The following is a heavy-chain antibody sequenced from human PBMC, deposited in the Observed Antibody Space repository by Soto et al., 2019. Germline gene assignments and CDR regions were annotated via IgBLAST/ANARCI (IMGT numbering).Heavy chain of an antibody. Sequence: SLRLSCAASGFTFSSYAMSWVRQAPGKGLEWVSAISGSGGSTYYADSVKGRFTISRDNSKNMLYLQMNSLRAEDTAVYYCAKDRSYCGGDCYPDAFDIWGQGTMVTVSS. D-gene: IGHD2-21*01. CDR2: ISGSGGST. J-gene: IGHJ3*02. CDR3: AKDRSYCGGDCYPDAFDI. CDR1: GFTFSSYA. V-gene: IGHV3-23*01.